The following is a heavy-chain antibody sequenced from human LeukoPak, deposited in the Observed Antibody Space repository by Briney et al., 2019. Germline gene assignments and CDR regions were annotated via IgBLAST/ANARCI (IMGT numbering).Heavy chain of an antibody. D-gene: IGHD2-21*02. Sequence: GGSLTLSCAASGFTFSSYSMSWVRQAPGKGLEWVAVISYDGSNKYYADSVKGRFTISRDNSKNTLYLQMNSLRAEDTAVYYCARPHREVVTANVLGWFDPWGQGTLVTVSS. CDR3: ARPHREVVTANVLGWFDP. V-gene: IGHV3-30-3*01. J-gene: IGHJ5*02. CDR2: ISYDGSNK. CDR1: GFTFSSYS.